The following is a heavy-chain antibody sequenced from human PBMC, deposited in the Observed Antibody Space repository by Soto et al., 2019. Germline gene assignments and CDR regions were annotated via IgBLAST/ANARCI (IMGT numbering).Heavy chain of an antibody. Sequence: QVQLVQSGAEVKKPGSSVKVSCKASGGTFSSYAISWVRQAPGQGLEWMGGIIPIFGTANYAQKFQGRVTITADESTSTAYMELSSLRSEDTAVYYCARDGDSSSERIAAAAPGGYWGQGTLVTVSS. CDR2: IIPIFGTA. CDR3: ARDGDSSSERIAAAAPGGY. CDR1: GGTFSSYA. V-gene: IGHV1-69*01. D-gene: IGHD6-13*01. J-gene: IGHJ4*02.